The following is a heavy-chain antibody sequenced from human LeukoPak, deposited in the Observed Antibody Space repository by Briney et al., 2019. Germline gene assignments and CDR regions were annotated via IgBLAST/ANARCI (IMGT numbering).Heavy chain of an antibody. CDR3: AREGLGWDIVVVEAFDI. D-gene: IGHD2-2*01. V-gene: IGHV3-30*03. Sequence: GGSLRLSCAASGFSFSRYGMHWVRQAPGKGLAWVAVISYDGSNKYYADSVRGRFTISRDDSKNTLYLQMNSLRAEDTAVYYCAREGLGWDIVVVEAFDIWGQGTMVTVSS. J-gene: IGHJ3*02. CDR2: ISYDGSNK. CDR1: GFSFSRYG.